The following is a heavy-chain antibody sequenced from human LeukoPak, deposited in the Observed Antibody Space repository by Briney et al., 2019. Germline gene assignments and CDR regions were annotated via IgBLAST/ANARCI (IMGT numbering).Heavy chain of an antibody. D-gene: IGHD4-17*01. CDR3: AREAAYGDLDY. CDR2: IIPIVGTA. CDR1: GGTFSSYA. V-gene: IGHV1-69*01. J-gene: IGHJ4*02. Sequence: SVKVSCKASGGTFSSYASSWVRQAPGQGLEWMGGIIPIVGTANYAQKFQGRVTITADESTSTAYMELSSLRSEDTAVYYCAREAAYGDLDYWGQGTLVTVSS.